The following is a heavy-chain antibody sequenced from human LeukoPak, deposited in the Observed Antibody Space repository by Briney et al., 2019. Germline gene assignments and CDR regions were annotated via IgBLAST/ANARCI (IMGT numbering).Heavy chain of an antibody. CDR3: AKDNYYDSSGYYRGFDP. CDR1: GFTFSSYW. Sequence: GSLRLSCAASGFTFSSYWMSWVRQAPGKGLEWVSAISGSGGSTYYADSVKGRFTISRDNSKNTLYLQMNSLRAEDTAVYYCAKDNYYDSSGYYRGFDPWGQGTLVTVSS. D-gene: IGHD3-22*01. V-gene: IGHV3-23*01. J-gene: IGHJ5*02. CDR2: ISGSGGST.